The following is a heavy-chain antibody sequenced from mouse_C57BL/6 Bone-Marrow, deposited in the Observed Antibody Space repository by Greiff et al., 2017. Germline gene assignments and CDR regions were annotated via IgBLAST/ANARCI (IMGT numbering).Heavy chain of an antibody. CDR2: IDPSDSYT. D-gene: IGHD1-1*01. J-gene: IGHJ3*01. Sequence: VQLQQPGAELVKPGASVKLSCKASGYTFTSYWMQWVKQRPGQGLEWIGEIDPSDSYTNYNQKFKGKATLPVDTSSSTAYMQLSSLTSEDSAVYYCARGGVITRDWGQGTLVTVSA. V-gene: IGHV1-50*01. CDR1: GYTFTSYW. CDR3: ARGGVITRD.